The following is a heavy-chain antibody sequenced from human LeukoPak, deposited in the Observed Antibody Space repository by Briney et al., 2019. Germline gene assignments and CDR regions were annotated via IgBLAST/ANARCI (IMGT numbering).Heavy chain of an antibody. D-gene: IGHD6-13*01. J-gene: IGHJ5*02. CDR2: INHSGST. CDR1: GGSFSGYY. Sequence: SETLSLTCAVYGGSFSGYYWSWISQPPGKGLEWIGEINHSGSTNYNPSLKSRVTISVDTSKNQFSLKLSSVTAADTAVYYCARSSSWYLNWFDPWGQGTLVTVSS. V-gene: IGHV4-34*01. CDR3: ARSSSWYLNWFDP.